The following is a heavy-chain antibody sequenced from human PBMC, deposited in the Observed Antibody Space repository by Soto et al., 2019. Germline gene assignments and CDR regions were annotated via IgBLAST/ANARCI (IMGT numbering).Heavy chain of an antibody. CDR2: IIPILGIA. V-gene: IGHV1-69*02. Sequence: QVQLVQSGAEVKKPGSSVKVSCKASGGTFSSYTISWVRQAPGQGLEWMGRIIPILGIANYAQKFQGRVTITADKSTSTAYMELGSLRSEDTAVYYCARGGGLGYCSGGSCYSDYYYYYGMDVWGQGTTVTVSS. J-gene: IGHJ6*02. CDR3: ARGGGLGYCSGGSCYSDYYYYYGMDV. D-gene: IGHD2-15*01. CDR1: GGTFSSYT.